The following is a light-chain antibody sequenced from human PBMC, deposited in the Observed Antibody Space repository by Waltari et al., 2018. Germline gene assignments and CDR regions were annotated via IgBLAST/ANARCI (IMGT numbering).Light chain of an antibody. V-gene: IGKV3-11*01. CDR1: QSVGRY. J-gene: IGKJ5*01. Sequence: IVLTQSPGPLSVFPGERATLSCRASQSVGRYLAWYQQRPGQAPRLLIYDISTRATGVPARFSGSGSGTDFTLTISSPEPEDSAVYYCQQRSVWPPVTFGPGTRLEIK. CDR3: QQRSVWPPVT. CDR2: DIS.